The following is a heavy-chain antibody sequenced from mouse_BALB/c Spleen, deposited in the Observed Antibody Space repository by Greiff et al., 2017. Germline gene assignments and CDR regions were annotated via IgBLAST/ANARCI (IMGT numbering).Heavy chain of an antibody. V-gene: IGHV3-8*02. D-gene: IGHD2-2*01. CDR3: ARRWLPHWYFDV. Sequence: EVHLVESGPSLVKPSQTLSLTCSVTGDSITSGYWNWIRKFPGNKLEYMGYISYSGSTYYNPSLKSRISITRDTSKNQYYLQLNSVTTEDTATYYCARRWLPHWYFDVWGAGTTVTVSS. J-gene: IGHJ1*01. CDR2: ISYSGST. CDR1: GDSITSGY.